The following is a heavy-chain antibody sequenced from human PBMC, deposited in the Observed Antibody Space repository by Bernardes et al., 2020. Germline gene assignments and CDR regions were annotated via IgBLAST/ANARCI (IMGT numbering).Heavy chain of an antibody. CDR3: AKLYSGYDLMDY. CDR2: ISGSGGST. V-gene: IGHV3-23*01. Sequence: GGSLRRSCAASGFTFSSYAMSWVRQAPGKGLEWVSAISGSGGSTYYADSVKGRFTISRDNSKNTLYLQMNSLRAEDTAVYYCAKLYSGYDLMDYWGQGTLVTVSS. D-gene: IGHD5-12*01. CDR1: GFTFSSYA. J-gene: IGHJ4*02.